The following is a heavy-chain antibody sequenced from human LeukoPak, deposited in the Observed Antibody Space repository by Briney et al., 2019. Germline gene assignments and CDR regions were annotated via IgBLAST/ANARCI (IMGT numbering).Heavy chain of an antibody. J-gene: IGHJ4*02. Sequence: SETLSLTCTVSGGSISSGGYYWSWIRQHPGKGLEWIGYIYYSGSTYYNPSLKSRVTISVVTSKNQFSLKLSSVTAADTAVYYCAGLERTEDYYYDSSGYVAYWGQGTLVTVSS. CDR2: IYYSGST. V-gene: IGHV4-31*03. CDR3: AGLERTEDYYYDSSGYVAY. D-gene: IGHD3-22*01. CDR1: GGSISSGGYY.